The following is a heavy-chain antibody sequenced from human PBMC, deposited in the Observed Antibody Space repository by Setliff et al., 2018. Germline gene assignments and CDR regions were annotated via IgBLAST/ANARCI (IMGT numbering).Heavy chain of an antibody. Sequence: PSETLSLTCALYGESSSGYYWSWIRQSPGKTLEWIGEIMDGRDTVYNPSLNSRVTISFDTSRNQFSLELSSVTAADTATYYCARDRGGTNPWFDFWGQGTQVTVSS. V-gene: IGHV4-34*12. J-gene: IGHJ5*01. CDR2: IMDGRDT. D-gene: IGHD3-10*01. CDR1: GESSSGYY. CDR3: ARDRGGTNPWFDF.